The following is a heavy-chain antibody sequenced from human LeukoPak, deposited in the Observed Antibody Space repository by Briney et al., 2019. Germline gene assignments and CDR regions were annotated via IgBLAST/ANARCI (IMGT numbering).Heavy chain of an antibody. D-gene: IGHD2-2*01. Sequence: SETLSLTCTVSGGSISSYYWSWIRQPPGKGLEWIGYIYYSGSTNYNPSLKSRVTISVDTSKNQFSLKLSSVTAADTAVYYCARDLAGSTSYGMDVWGQGTTVTVSS. CDR1: GGSISSYY. V-gene: IGHV4-59*01. J-gene: IGHJ6*02. CDR3: ARDLAGSTSYGMDV. CDR2: IYYSGST.